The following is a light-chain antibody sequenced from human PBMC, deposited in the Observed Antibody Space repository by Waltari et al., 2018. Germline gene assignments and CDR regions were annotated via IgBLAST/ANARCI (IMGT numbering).Light chain of an antibody. J-gene: IGLJ2*01. CDR1: NSAVAGYNF. CDR3: WSCAGPTGV. Sequence: QSALTQPASVSGSPGQPITISCTGTNSAVAGYNFVSWYHYHPGKAPKLLIYEVKQRPSGVSDRFSGSKSGNTASLTISGLQAEDEADYYCWSCAGPTGVFGGGTKLTVV. V-gene: IGLV2-23*02. CDR2: EVK.